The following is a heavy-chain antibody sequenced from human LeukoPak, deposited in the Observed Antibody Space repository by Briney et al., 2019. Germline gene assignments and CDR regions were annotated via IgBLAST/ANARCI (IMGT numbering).Heavy chain of an antibody. D-gene: IGHD3-10*01. CDR1: GGSFSGHY. CDR2: IDHTGRS. Sequence: PSETLSLTCAVYGGSFSGHYWTWIRQPPGKGLEWIGEIDHTGRSTYNPSLTSRVTISKDPSKNQFSLSLGSVSAADTAVYFCARGENSGSYFSYFDSWAQGTPVTVSS. V-gene: IGHV4-34*01. J-gene: IGHJ5*01. CDR3: ARGENSGSYFSYFDS.